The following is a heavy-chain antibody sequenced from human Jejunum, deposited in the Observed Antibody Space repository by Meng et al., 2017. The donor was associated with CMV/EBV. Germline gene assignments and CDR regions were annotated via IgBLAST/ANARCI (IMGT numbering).Heavy chain of an antibody. CDR2: IYTAGST. D-gene: IGHD5-18*01. Sequence: LSCEVSGFTVSNSYMTWVRQAPGKGLEWVSVIYTAGSTFYADSVKGRFTMSRDSSKNTLYLQMNSLRHEDTAVYYCASGTGYKYGLINWGQGTLVTVSS. CDR1: GFTVSNSY. V-gene: IGHV3-66*02. J-gene: IGHJ4*02. CDR3: ASGTGYKYGLIN.